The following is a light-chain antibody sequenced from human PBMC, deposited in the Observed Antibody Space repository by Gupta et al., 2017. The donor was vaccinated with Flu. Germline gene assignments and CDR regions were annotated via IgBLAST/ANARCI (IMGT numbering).Light chain of an antibody. CDR3: QQRYSSPYT. CDR2: GAS. Sequence: PSDLFASVGDRGSSTVLSSQSIRKYLDWYQQKTGKDPKILINGASRGKSGVSSRFSGSGSGTDFTLTISRLQAEDSAIYYCQQRYSSPYTFGQGTKLEIK. J-gene: IGKJ2*01. CDR1: QSIRKY. V-gene: IGKV1-39*01.